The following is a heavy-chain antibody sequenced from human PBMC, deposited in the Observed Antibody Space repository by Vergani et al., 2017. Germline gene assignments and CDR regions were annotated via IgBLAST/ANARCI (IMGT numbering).Heavy chain of an antibody. CDR2: IDDKGKS. D-gene: IGHD3-16*01. J-gene: IGHJ3*01. CDR1: GAAFNSYY. CDR3: VRRDVWVGARTFDF. Sequence: QVQLQQWGAGLLKTSETLSLTCAVSGAAFNSYYWTWIRQSPGRGLEWIGEIDDKGKSICNPTLKSRVTMSVDNSKRQFSLHVTSVTAADSAMYYCVRRDVWVGARTFDFWGAGTPVTVSS. V-gene: IGHV4-34*01.